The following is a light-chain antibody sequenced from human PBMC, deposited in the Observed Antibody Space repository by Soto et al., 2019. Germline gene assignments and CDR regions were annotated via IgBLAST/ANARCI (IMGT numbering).Light chain of an antibody. J-gene: IGKJ4*01. CDR2: GAS. V-gene: IGKV3-20*01. Sequence: EVVLTQSPGTLSLSPGERATLSCRASQSVTSNYLAWYQQKPGQAPRLLIYGASSRATGIPDRFSGSGSGTDFTLTVSRLEPEDFAVYFCQQYGGAPFTFGGGTRVEMK. CDR1: QSVTSNY. CDR3: QQYGGAPFT.